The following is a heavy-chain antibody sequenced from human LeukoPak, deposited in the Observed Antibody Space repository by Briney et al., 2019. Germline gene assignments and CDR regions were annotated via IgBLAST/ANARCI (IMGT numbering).Heavy chain of an antibody. Sequence: ASVKVSCKASGYTFTSYGISWVRQAPGQGLEWMGWISTYNGDTSYAQILQGRLTTTKDTSTSTVYMELRSLRSDDTAIYYCARGRIAAAGTGWFDPWGQGTLVTVSS. J-gene: IGHJ5*02. V-gene: IGHV1-18*01. D-gene: IGHD6-13*01. CDR2: ISTYNGDT. CDR3: ARGRIAAAGTGWFDP. CDR1: GYTFTSYG.